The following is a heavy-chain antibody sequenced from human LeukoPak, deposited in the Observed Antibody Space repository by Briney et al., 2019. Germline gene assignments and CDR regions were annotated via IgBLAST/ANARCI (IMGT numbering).Heavy chain of an antibody. CDR3: ATGRKTSSVLLWFGELLLDY. CDR1: GYTLTELS. V-gene: IGHV1-24*01. CDR2: FDPEDGET. J-gene: IGHJ4*02. Sequence: ASVKVSCKVSGYTLTELSMHWVRQAPGKGLEWMGGFDPEDGETIYAQKFQGRVTMTEDTSTDTAYMELSSLRSEDTAVYYCATGRKTSSVLLWFGELLLDYWGQGTLVTVSS. D-gene: IGHD3-10*01.